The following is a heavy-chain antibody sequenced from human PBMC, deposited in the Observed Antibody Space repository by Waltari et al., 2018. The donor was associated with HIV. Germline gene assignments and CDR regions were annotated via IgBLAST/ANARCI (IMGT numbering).Heavy chain of an antibody. J-gene: IGHJ3*02. CDR1: GGSISSGSYY. D-gene: IGHD1-26*01. Sequence: QVQLQESGPGLVKPSQTLSLTCTVSGGSISSGSYYWSWIRQPAGKGLEWIGRIYTSGRTHSHPSPKCRVTLAVDTSKNQFSLKLSSVTAADTAVYYCARDTFQIPLYSGSYFGSGSDAFDIWGQGTMVTVSS. V-gene: IGHV4-61*02. CDR2: IYTSGRT. CDR3: ARDTFQIPLYSGSYFGSGSDAFDI.